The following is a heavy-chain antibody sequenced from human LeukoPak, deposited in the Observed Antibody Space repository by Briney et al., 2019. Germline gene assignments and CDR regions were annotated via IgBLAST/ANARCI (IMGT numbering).Heavy chain of an antibody. D-gene: IGHD5-18*01. CDR1: GFTFSSNA. V-gene: IGHV3-30*04. Sequence: GRSLRLSCAASGFTFSSNAMHWVRQAPGKGLEWVAVISYDGSNKYYADSVKGRFTISRDNSKNTLYLQMNSLRAEDMAVYYCARARRGYSYGLDYWGQGTLVTVSS. J-gene: IGHJ4*02. CDR2: ISYDGSNK. CDR3: ARARRGYSYGLDY.